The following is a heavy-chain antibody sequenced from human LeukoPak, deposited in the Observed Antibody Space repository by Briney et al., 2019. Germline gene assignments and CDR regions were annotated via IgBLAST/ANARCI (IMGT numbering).Heavy chain of an antibody. CDR2: ISDSGGRT. CDR1: GFTFSSYS. CDR3: AKRGVVIRVILVGFHKEAYYFDS. D-gene: IGHD3-22*01. J-gene: IGHJ4*02. V-gene: IGHV3-23*01. Sequence: GGSLRLSCAASGFTFSSYSINWVRQAPGKGLEWVAGISDSGGRTNYADSVKGRFTISRDNPKNTLYPQMNSLRAEDTAVYFCAKRGVVIRVILVGFHKEAYYFDSWGQGALVTVSS.